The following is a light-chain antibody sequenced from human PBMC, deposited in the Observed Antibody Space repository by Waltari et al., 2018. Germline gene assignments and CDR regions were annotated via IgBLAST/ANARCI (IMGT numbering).Light chain of an antibody. J-gene: IGLJ3*02. CDR1: SSDVGRYNL. Sequence: QSALTQPASVSGSPGQSITIFCTGTSSDVGRYNLVSWYQQHPDKAPKFMIYEGSKRPSGVSNRFSGSNSGNTASLTISGLQAEDEADYYCCSYAGSSGVFGGGTKLTVL. CDR2: EGS. V-gene: IGLV2-23*01. CDR3: CSYAGSSGV.